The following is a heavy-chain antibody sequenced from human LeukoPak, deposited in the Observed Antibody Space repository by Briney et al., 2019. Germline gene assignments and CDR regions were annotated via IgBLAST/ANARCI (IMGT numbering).Heavy chain of an antibody. V-gene: IGHV1-18*04. CDR2: ISAYNGNT. J-gene: IGHJ4*02. D-gene: IGHD3-22*01. CDR3: ARGPHYDSSVRWAPFDY. CDR1: GYTFTSYV. Sequence: ASVKVSCKASGYTFTSYVISWVRQAPGQGLEWMGWISAYNGNTNYAQKLQGRVTMTTDTSTSTAYMELRSLRSDDTAVYYCARGPHYDSSVRWAPFDYWGQGTLVTVSS.